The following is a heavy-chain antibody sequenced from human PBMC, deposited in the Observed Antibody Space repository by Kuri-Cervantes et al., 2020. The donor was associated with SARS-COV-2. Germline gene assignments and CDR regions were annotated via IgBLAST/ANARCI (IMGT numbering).Heavy chain of an antibody. CDR3: TRVLWSGRASRSRAAEYYFDY. D-gene: IGHD3-3*01. J-gene: IGHJ4*02. Sequence: GSLRLSCTVSGGSISSYYWSWIRQPAGKGLEWIWRIYTSGSTNYNPSLKSRGTMSVDTSKNQFSLNLSSVTAADTAVYYCTRVLWSGRASRSRAAEYYFDYWGQGTLVTVSS. CDR1: GGSISSYY. V-gene: IGHV4-4*07. CDR2: IYTSGST.